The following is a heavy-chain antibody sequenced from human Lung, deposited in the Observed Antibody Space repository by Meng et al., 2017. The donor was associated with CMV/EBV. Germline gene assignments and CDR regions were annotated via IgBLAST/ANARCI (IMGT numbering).Heavy chain of an antibody. CDR2: MSGSGSMM. D-gene: IGHD3-10*01. V-gene: IGHV3-23*01. Sequence: GESLKISCAASGFIFSNYAMSWVRQAPGKGLEWISFMSGSGSMMFYVDSVRGRFTISRDSSKNTLYLQMNSLRAEDTAVYYCAKSADTIGSLLPYSYFDLWGRGTLVTVSS. J-gene: IGHJ2*01. CDR3: AKSADTIGSLLPYSYFDL. CDR1: GFIFSNYA.